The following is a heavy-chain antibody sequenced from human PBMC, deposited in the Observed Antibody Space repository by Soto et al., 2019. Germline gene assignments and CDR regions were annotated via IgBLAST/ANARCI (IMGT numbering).Heavy chain of an antibody. D-gene: IGHD3-10*01. CDR1: GYTFTSYA. CDR3: GRGVNYYGAGSYRGWFDP. Sequence: ASVKVSCKASGYTFTSYAMHWVRQAPGQRLEWMGWINAGNGNTKYSQKFQGGVTITRDTSASTAYMELSSLRTEDAAVYYCGRGVNYYGAGSYRGWFDPWGQGTLVTVSS. J-gene: IGHJ5*02. V-gene: IGHV1-3*01. CDR2: INAGNGNT.